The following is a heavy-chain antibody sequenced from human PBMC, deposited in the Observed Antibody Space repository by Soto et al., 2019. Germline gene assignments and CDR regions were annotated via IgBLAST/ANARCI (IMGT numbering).Heavy chain of an antibody. CDR2: IAVGSGYT. Sequence: SVKFSCRASGFTFTSSAFQWVRQARGQRLEWIGWIAVGSGYTNYAQRFQDRVTLTRDMSTATTYMELSRLTSEDTAIYYCAADATAWQQMVPSDYWGQGTLVTVSS. J-gene: IGHJ4*02. CDR1: GFTFTSSA. V-gene: IGHV1-58*01. CDR3: AADATAWQQMVPSDY. D-gene: IGHD2-8*01.